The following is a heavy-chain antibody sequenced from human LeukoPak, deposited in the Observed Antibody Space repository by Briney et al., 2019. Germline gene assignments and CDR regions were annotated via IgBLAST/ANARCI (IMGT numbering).Heavy chain of an antibody. CDR1: GFTFSSYG. CDR2: IWYDGSNK. Sequence: PGGSLRLSCAASGFTFSSYGMNWVRQAPGKGLEWVAVIWYDGSNKYYADSVKGRFTISRDNSKNTLYLQMNSLRAEDTAVYYCAKDANPEVVVIDYGGQGTLVTVSS. CDR3: AKDANPEVVVIDY. V-gene: IGHV3-33*06. D-gene: IGHD3-22*01. J-gene: IGHJ4*02.